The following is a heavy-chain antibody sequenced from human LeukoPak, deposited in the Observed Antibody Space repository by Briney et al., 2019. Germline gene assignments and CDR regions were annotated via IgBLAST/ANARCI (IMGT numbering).Heavy chain of an antibody. V-gene: IGHV4-61*02. CDR2: IYTSGST. Sequence: PSETLSLTCTVSGGSISSGSYYWSWIRQPAGKGLEWIGRIYTSGSTNYNPSLKSRVTISVDTSKNQFSLKLSSVTAADTAVYYCARGYYYYYGMDVWGQGTTVTVSS. CDR1: GGSISSGSYY. CDR3: ARGYYYYYGMDV. J-gene: IGHJ6*02.